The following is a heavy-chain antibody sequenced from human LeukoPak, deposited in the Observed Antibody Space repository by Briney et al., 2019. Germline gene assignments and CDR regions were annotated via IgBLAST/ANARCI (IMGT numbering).Heavy chain of an antibody. J-gene: IGHJ4*02. CDR1: GFTFASQA. CDR2: VSGSGVST. Sequence: PGGSLRLSCAASGFTFASQAMSWARHAPGKGLEYLSAVSGSGVSTYYADSVKGRFTISRDNSKNTLFLHMNSLRAEDTALYYCAKEDTVVVIATSRPDYWGQGTLVTVSS. D-gene: IGHD2-15*01. CDR3: AKEDTVVVIATSRPDY. V-gene: IGHV3-23*01.